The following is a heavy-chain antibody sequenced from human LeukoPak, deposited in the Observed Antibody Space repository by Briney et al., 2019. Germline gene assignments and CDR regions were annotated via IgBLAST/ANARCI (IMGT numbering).Heavy chain of an antibody. J-gene: IGHJ4*02. CDR1: GGSISSGGYY. CDR2: IDYSGST. D-gene: IGHD6-13*01. V-gene: IGHV4-61*08. Sequence: SETLSLTCTVSGGSISSGGYYWSWIRQLPGKGLEWIGYIDYSGSTNYNPSLKSRVTISVDTSKNQFSLKLSSVTAADTAVYYCAREDTTWPWPAAGRFDYWGQGTLVTVSS. CDR3: AREDTTWPWPAAGRFDY.